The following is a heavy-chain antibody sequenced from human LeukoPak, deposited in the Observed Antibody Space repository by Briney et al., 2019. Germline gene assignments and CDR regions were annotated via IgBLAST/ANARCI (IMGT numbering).Heavy chain of an antibody. V-gene: IGHV5-51*01. Sequence: GESLKISCKGSGYRFSSYWIGWVRQMPRKSLEWMGIIYAGDSETRYSPSFQGQVTISADKSISTAYLQWSSLKASDTAMYYCVRALGYCSSGSCYYYDYWGQGTLVTVSS. D-gene: IGHD2-15*01. CDR3: VRALGYCSSGSCYYYDY. J-gene: IGHJ4*02. CDR2: IYAGDSET. CDR1: GYRFSSYW.